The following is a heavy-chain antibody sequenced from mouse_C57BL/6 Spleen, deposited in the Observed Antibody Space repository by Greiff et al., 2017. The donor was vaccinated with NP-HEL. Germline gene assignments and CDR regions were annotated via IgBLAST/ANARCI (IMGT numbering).Heavy chain of an antibody. Sequence: EVQGVESGGGLVQPKGSLKLSCAASGFTFNTYAMHWVRQAPGKGLEWVDRIRSKSSNYATYYADSVKDRFTISRDDLQSMLYLQMNNLKTEDTAMYYCVRVDDSRFDYWGQGTTLTVSS. CDR3: VRVDDSRFDY. CDR1: GFTFNTYA. CDR2: IRSKSSNYAT. J-gene: IGHJ2*01. V-gene: IGHV10-3*01.